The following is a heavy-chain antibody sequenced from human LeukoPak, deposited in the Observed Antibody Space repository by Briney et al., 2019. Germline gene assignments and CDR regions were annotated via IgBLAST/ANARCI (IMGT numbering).Heavy chain of an antibody. J-gene: IGHJ6*02. Sequence: ASVKVSCTASGYTFTSYGISWVRQAPGQGLEWMGWISADNGNTNYAQKVQGRVTMTTDTSTSTAYMELRSLRSDDTAVYYCARDNYYDSSGYYRDYYYNGMDVWGQGATVTVSS. CDR3: ARDNYYDSSGYYRDYYYNGMDV. V-gene: IGHV1-18*01. CDR2: ISADNGNT. D-gene: IGHD3-22*01. CDR1: GYTFTSYG.